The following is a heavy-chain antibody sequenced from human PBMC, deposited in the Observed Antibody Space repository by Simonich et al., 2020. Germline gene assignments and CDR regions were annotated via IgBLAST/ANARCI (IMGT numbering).Heavy chain of an antibody. V-gene: IGHV3-30*07. D-gene: IGHD2-15*01. CDR2: KSYDGRNK. Sequence: QVQLVESGGGVVQPGRSLRLSCAASGFTFSSYAMHWVRQAPGMGLEWVGVKSYDGRNKYYADSVKGRFTISRDNSKNTLYLQMNSLRAEDTAVYYCAREGLLLDAFDIWGQGTMVTVSS. J-gene: IGHJ3*02. CDR3: AREGLLLDAFDI. CDR1: GFTFSSYA.